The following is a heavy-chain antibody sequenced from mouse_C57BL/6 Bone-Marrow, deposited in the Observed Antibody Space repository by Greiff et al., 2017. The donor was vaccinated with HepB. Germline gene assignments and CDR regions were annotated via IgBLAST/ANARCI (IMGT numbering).Heavy chain of an antibody. V-gene: IGHV1-81*01. CDR2: IYPRSGNT. J-gene: IGHJ4*01. CDR1: GYTFTSYG. CDR3: AKNYYGSSDEAMDY. Sequence: QVQLQQSGAELARPGASVKLSCKASGYTFTSYGISWVKQRTGQGLEWIGEIYPRSGNTYYNEKFKGKATLTADKSSSTAYMELRSLTSEDSAVYFCAKNYYGSSDEAMDYWGQGTSVTVSS. D-gene: IGHD1-1*01.